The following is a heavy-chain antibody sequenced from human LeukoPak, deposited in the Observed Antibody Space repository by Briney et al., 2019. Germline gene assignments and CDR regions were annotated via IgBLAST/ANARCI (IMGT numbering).Heavy chain of an antibody. D-gene: IGHD3-22*01. Sequence: ASVKVSCKASGYTFTSYGISWVRQAPGQGLEWMGWISAYNGNTNYAQKLQGRVTMTTDTSTNTAYMELRSLRSDDTAVYYCARDRFYYDSSGYYDYWGQGTLVTVSS. CDR2: ISAYNGNT. J-gene: IGHJ4*02. CDR3: ARDRFYYDSSGYYDY. V-gene: IGHV1-18*01. CDR1: GYTFTSYG.